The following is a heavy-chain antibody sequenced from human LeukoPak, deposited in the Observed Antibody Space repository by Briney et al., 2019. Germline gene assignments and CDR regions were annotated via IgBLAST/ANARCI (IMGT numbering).Heavy chain of an antibody. CDR3: ARGGPGSGRYFYMDV. CDR1: GGSISSYY. D-gene: IGHD1-14*01. CDR2: VFYNGAT. V-gene: IGHV4-59*01. J-gene: IGHJ6*03. Sequence: PSETLSLTCTVSGGSISSYYWNWIRQPPGKGLEWLGYVFYNGATNYNPSLQSRITISVDTSKNQFSLNFSSVTAADTAVYSCARGGPGSGRYFYMDVWGRGTTVTVSS.